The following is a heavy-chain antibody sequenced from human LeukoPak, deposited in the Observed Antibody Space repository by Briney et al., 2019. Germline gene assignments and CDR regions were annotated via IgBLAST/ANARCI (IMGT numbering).Heavy chain of an antibody. CDR3: ARDPQDAFDV. Sequence: SETLSLTCTVSGGSISNYYWSWIRQPAGKGLEWIGRMFTTGSTNYNPSLKSRVTLSVDTSNNQFSLKLTSVTAADTAMYYCARDPQDAFDVWGQGTMVTVSS. V-gene: IGHV4-4*07. CDR2: MFTTGST. J-gene: IGHJ3*01. CDR1: GGSISNYY.